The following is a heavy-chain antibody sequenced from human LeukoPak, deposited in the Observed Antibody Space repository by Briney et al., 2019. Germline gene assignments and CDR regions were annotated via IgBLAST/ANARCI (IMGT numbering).Heavy chain of an antibody. CDR1: GYTFTSYY. D-gene: IGHD1-26*01. CDR2: ISAYNGNT. CDR3: ARVRELSLIDY. V-gene: IGHV1-18*04. J-gene: IGHJ4*02. Sequence: ASVKVSCKASGYTFTSYYMHWVRQAPGQGLEWMGWISAYNGNTNYAQKLQGRVTMTTDTSTSTAYMELRSLRSDDTAVYYCARVRELSLIDYWSQGTLVTVSS.